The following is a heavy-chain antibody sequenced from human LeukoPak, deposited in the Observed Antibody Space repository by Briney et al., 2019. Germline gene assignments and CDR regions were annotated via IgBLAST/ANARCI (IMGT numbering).Heavy chain of an antibody. CDR2: IGGSNGIT. CDR3: ARNENSGWGYFDY. Sequence: GGSLRLSCAASRFTFNSYAMSWVRQAPGKGLEWVSVIGGSNGITFYVGSVKGRFTISRDNSKDTLYLQMNSLRAEDTAIYYCARNENSGWGYFDYWGQGTLVTVSS. CDR1: RFTFNSYA. D-gene: IGHD5-12*01. J-gene: IGHJ4*02. V-gene: IGHV3-23*01.